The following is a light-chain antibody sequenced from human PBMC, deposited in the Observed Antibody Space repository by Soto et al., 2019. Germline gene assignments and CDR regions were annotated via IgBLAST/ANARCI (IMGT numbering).Light chain of an antibody. CDR2: DVS. V-gene: IGLV2-14*01. Sequence: QSALTQPASLSGSPGQSITISCTGTSSDVGGYNYVSWYQQHPGKAPKLMIYDVSNRPSGVSNRFSGSKSGNTASLTISGLQAEDEADYYCSSYTSSSIFYVFGPGTKVTVL. J-gene: IGLJ1*01. CDR3: SSYTSSSIFYV. CDR1: SSDVGGYNY.